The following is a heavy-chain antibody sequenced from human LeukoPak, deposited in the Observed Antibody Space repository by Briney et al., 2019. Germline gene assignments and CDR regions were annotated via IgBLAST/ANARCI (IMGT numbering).Heavy chain of an antibody. V-gene: IGHV3-21*01. D-gene: IGHD3-22*01. CDR2: ISSSSSYI. CDR3: ARATRDYYDSSAIGY. Sequence: PGGSLRLSCAASGFTFSSYAMSWVRQAPGRGLEWVSSISSSSSYIYYADSVKGRFTISRDNAKNSLYLQMNSLRAEDTAVYYCARATRDYYDSSAIGYWGQGTLVTVSS. J-gene: IGHJ4*02. CDR1: GFTFSSYA.